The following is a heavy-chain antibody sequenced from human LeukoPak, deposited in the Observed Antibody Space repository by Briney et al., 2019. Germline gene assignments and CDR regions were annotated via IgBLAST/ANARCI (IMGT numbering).Heavy chain of an antibody. V-gene: IGHV3-30*18. CDR2: ISYDGSNE. J-gene: IGHJ4*02. CDR3: AKGGDSSNWSYVDY. D-gene: IGHD6-13*01. Sequence: PRRSLSFSRAASGFSFSSYGLHWVRQAPGKGLEWVAVISYDGSNEYYAASVKGRFTISRDNSKNTLHLQMNSLRAEDTAVYYCAKGGDSSNWSYVDYWGQGTLVTVSS. CDR1: GFSFSSYG.